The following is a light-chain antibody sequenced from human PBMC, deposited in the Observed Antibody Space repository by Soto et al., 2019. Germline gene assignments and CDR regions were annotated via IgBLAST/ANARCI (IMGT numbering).Light chain of an antibody. Sequence: QSALTQPASVSGSPGPSITISCTGTGSDVGGYNYVSWYQQHPGKAPKLMIYDVSNRPSGVSNRFSGSKSGNTASLTISGLQAEDEDDYYCSSYTSSSTLVVFGTGTKLTVL. CDR3: SSYTSSSTLVV. V-gene: IGLV2-14*01. J-gene: IGLJ1*01. CDR1: GSDVGGYNY. CDR2: DVS.